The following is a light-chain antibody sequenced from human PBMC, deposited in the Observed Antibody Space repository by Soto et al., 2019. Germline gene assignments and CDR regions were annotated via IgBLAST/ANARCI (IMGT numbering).Light chain of an antibody. CDR2: EAF. CDR3: QQYHSYPWT. Sequence: DIQMTQSPSTLSSSIGARVTITCRASQTISSWLAWYQQKPGKAPKLLLYEAFNLESGVPSRFSGSGSGTEFTLTIFGLQPDDFATYYCQQYHSYPWTGGQGTKVAIK. V-gene: IGKV1-5*03. CDR1: QTISSW. J-gene: IGKJ1*01.